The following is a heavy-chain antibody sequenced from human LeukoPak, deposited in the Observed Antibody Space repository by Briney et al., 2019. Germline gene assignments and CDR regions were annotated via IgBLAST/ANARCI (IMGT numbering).Heavy chain of an antibody. D-gene: IGHD2-2*01. CDR2: INPNSGAT. V-gene: IGHV1-2*02. CDR1: GYTFTDYY. Sequence: ASVTVSCKASGYTFTDYYMHWVRQAPGQGLEWMGWINPNSGATNYAQKFQGRVTITRDTSNSTAYMELSRLRSDDTAVYYCARVGVVSSPDYSWFDCWGQGTPVTVSS. J-gene: IGHJ5*01. CDR3: ARVGVVSSPDYSWFDC.